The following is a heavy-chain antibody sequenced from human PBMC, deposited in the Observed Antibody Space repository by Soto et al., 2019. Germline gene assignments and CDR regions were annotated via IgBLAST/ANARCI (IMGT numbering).Heavy chain of an antibody. Sequence: QVQLQESGPGLVKPSQTLSLTCTVSGGSISSGGYYWSRIRQHPGKGLEWMGYINYSGSTYYHPSLKGRVTISVDTSKSPFSMKLSSVTAAAAAVYYCARDRGGSRPRLGTYCYYYGMDVWGQGTTVPVSS. CDR2: INYSGST. V-gene: IGHV4-31*03. J-gene: IGHJ6*02. CDR3: ARDRGGSRPRLGTYCYYYGMDV. D-gene: IGHD7-27*01. CDR1: GGSISSGGYY.